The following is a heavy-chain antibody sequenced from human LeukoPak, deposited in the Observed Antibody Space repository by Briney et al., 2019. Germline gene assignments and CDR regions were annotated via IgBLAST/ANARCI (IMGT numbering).Heavy chain of an antibody. CDR1: GFTVSSNY. CDR3: AKDGYCSSTNCYPAPY. CDR2: IYSGGST. D-gene: IGHD2-2*01. V-gene: IGHV3-53*01. Sequence: GGSLRLSCAASGFTVSSNYMSWVRQAPGKGLEWVSVIYSGGSTYYADSVKGRFANSRDNSKNTLSLQMNSLRAEDTAVYYCAKDGYCSSTNCYPAPYWGQGTLVTVSS. J-gene: IGHJ4*02.